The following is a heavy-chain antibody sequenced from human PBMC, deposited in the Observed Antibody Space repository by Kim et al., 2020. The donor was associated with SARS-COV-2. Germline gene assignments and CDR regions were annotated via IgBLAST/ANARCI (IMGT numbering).Heavy chain of an antibody. CDR2: MNPNSGNT. D-gene: IGHD6-19*01. CDR3: ARGRGSGWYGLGDY. Sequence: ASVKVSCKASGYTFTNYDINWVRQATGQGLEWMGWMNPNSGNTGYAQKFQGRVTMTRDTSISTAYMELSSLRSEDTAVFYCARGRGSGWYGLGDYWGQGTLVTVSS. V-gene: IGHV1-8*01. J-gene: IGHJ4*02. CDR1: GYTFTNYD.